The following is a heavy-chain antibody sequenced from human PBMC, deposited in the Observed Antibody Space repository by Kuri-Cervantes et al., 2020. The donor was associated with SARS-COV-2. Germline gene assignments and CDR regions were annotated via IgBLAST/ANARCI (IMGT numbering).Heavy chain of an antibody. Sequence: ASVKVSCKASGYTFTNYGISWVRRAPGQGLEWMGWISAYNGNTNYAQKLQGRVTMTTDTSTSTAYMELRSLRSDDTAVYYCASWGRDMTTVTWVDYWGQGTLVTVSS. CDR1: GYTFTNYG. J-gene: IGHJ4*02. CDR3: ASWGRDMTTVTWVDY. D-gene: IGHD4-17*01. CDR2: ISAYNGNT. V-gene: IGHV1-18*04.